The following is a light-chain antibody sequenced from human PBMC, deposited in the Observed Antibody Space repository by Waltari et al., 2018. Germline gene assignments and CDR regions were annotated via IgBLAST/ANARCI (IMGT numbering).Light chain of an antibody. V-gene: IGKV3-20*01. CDR3: QQYGSSYT. Sequence: EIVLTQSPGTLSLSPGERATLSCRASQSVSSSYLVWYQQKPGQAPRLLIYGASSRATGIPDRFSGSGSGTDFTLTISRLEPEDFAVYYCQQYGSSYTFGQGTKLEIK. J-gene: IGKJ2*01. CDR2: GAS. CDR1: QSVSSSY.